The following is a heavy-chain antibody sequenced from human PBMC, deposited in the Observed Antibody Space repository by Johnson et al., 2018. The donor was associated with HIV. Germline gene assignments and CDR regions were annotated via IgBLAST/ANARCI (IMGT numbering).Heavy chain of an antibody. CDR1: GFTFSSYG. CDR3: ARENDAFDI. CDR2: ISYDGSNK. J-gene: IGHJ3*02. V-gene: IGHV3-30*19. Sequence: VQLVESGGGLVQPGGSLRLSCAASGFTFSSYGMHWVRQAPGKGLEWVAVISYDGSNKYYADSVKGRFTISRDNSKNTLYLQMNSLRAEDTAVYYCARENDAFDIWGQGTMVTVSS.